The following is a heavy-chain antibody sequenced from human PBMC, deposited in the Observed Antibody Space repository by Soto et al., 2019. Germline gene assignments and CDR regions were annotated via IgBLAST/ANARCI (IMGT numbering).Heavy chain of an antibody. CDR1: GYTFSDYY. D-gene: IGHD1-1*01. V-gene: IGHV1-2*02. CDR3: AREPATAKPEGVDF. J-gene: IGHJ4*02. Sequence: QVQLVQSGAEVRKPGASVKVSCKASGYTFSDYYIHWVRQAPAQGLEWMGWINPNSGGTKNAPKFRGGVTMTRDTSITTAYMELSRLRSGDTAVYYCAREPATAKPEGVDFWGQGTLVTVSS. CDR2: INPNSGGT.